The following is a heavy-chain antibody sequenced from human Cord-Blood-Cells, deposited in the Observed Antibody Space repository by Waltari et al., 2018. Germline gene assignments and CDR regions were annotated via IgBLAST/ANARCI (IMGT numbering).Heavy chain of an antibody. D-gene: IGHD1-20*01. V-gene: IGHV4-39*01. Sequence: QLQLQESGPGLVKPSETLSLTCTVSGGSISSSSYYWGWIRQPPGKGLEWIGSIYYSGSTYYNPSLKSRVTISVDTSKNQFSLKLSSVTAADTAVYYCAGTTGITGTYFIDPWGQGTLVTVSS. CDR3: AGTTGITGTYFIDP. CDR2: IYYSGST. J-gene: IGHJ5*02. CDR1: GGSISSSSYY.